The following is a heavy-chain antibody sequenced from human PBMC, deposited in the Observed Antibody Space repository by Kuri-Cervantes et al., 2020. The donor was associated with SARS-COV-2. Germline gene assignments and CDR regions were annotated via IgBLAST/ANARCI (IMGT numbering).Heavy chain of an antibody. D-gene: IGHD2/OR15-2a*01. CDR2: IRSKENSYAT. CDR1: GFTFSGPA. Sequence: GESLKISCVGSGFTFSGPAIHWVRQASGKGLEWVGRIRSKENSYATAYTASVKGRFAISREDSKSAAYLQMNSLKTEDTAVYYCIRHEENPNWGQGTLVTVSS. CDR3: IRHEENPN. V-gene: IGHV3-73*01. J-gene: IGHJ4*02.